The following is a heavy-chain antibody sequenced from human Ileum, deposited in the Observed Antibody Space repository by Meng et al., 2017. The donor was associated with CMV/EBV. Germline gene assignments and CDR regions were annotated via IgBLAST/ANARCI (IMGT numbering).Heavy chain of an antibody. CDR1: GGTFTRYY. CDR3: ATGGFWRFDY. D-gene: IGHD1-1*01. Sequence: SLNCGVYGGTFTRYYWTWIRQFPGKGLEWIGEISHDERTNYNPSLKSRLTMSVDTSKNQFSLRLNSVTAADTAVYYCATGGFWRFDYWGQGTLVTVSS. V-gene: IGHV4-34*01. CDR2: ISHDERT. J-gene: IGHJ4*02.